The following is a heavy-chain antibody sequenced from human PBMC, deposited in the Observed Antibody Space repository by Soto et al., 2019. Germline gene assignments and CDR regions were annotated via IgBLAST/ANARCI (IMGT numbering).Heavy chain of an antibody. CDR3: ARGRDYVWGSYRRFDY. J-gene: IGHJ4*02. Sequence: GESLKISCKGSGYSFTSYWIGWVRQMPGKGLEWMGIIYPGDSDTRYSPSFQGQVTISADKSISTAYLQWSSLKASDTAMYYCARGRDYVWGSYRRFDYWGQGTLVTVSS. CDR1: GYSFTSYW. CDR2: IYPGDSDT. D-gene: IGHD3-16*02. V-gene: IGHV5-51*01.